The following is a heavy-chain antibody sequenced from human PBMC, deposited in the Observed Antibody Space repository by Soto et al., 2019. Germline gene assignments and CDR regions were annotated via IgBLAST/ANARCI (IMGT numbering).Heavy chain of an antibody. CDR2: IIPIFGTA. J-gene: IGHJ6*02. V-gene: IGHV1-69*13. CDR3: ARQGYCSGGRCYNRYYYYYGMDV. Sequence: SVKVSCKASGGTFSSYAISWVRQAPGQGLEWMGGIIPIFGTANYAQKFQGRVTITADESTSTAYMELSSLRSEDTAVYYCARQGYCSGGRCYNRYYYYYGMDVWGQGTKVTVSS. CDR1: GGTFSSYA. D-gene: IGHD2-15*01.